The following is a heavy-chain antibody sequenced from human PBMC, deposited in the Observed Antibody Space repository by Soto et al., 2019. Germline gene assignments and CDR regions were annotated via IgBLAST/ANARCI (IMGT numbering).Heavy chain of an antibody. Sequence: QVQLVESGGGVVQPGRSLRLSCAASGFTFSSYAMHWVRQAPGKGLEWVAVISYDGSSKYYADSVKGRFTISRDNSKNTLYLQMNSLRAEDTAVYYCERDYKNSYYTIYYYYYGMDVWGQGTTVTVSS. CDR1: GFTFSSYA. CDR2: ISYDGSSK. V-gene: IGHV3-30-3*01. CDR3: ERDYKNSYYTIYYYYYGMDV. J-gene: IGHJ6*02. D-gene: IGHD3-3*01.